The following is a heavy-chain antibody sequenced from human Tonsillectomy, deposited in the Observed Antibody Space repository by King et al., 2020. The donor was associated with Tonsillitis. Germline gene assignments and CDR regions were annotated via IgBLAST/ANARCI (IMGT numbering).Heavy chain of an antibody. Sequence: VQLQESGPGLVKPSETLSLTCTVPGGSISSYYWSWIRQPPGKGLEWIGYIYYSGSTNYNPSLKSRVTISVDTSKNQFSLKLSSVTAADTAVYYCARLEPIAAHFGIWGQGTMVTVSS. D-gene: IGHD6-6*01. CDR1: GGSISSYY. J-gene: IGHJ3*02. V-gene: IGHV4-59*08. CDR3: ARLEPIAAHFGI. CDR2: IYYSGST.